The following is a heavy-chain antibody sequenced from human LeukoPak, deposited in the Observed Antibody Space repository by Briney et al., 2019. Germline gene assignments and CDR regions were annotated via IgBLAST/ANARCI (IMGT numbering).Heavy chain of an antibody. Sequence: PSETLSLTCTVSGGSISSGYYWGWIRPPPGKGLQWIGSIHHSGSTYYNPSLKSRVTISVDTSKNQFSLKLSSVTAADTAVYYCARTSSSGLVGGYYFDYWGQGTLVTVSS. D-gene: IGHD6-19*01. CDR2: IHHSGST. V-gene: IGHV4-38-2*02. J-gene: IGHJ4*02. CDR1: GGSISSGYY. CDR3: ARTSSSGLVGGYYFDY.